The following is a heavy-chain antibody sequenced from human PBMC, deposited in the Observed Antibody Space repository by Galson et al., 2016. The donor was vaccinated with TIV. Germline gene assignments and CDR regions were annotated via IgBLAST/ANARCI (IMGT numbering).Heavy chain of an antibody. Sequence: SLRLSCAASGFTFSTYAMSWVRQAPEKGLEWVSSISGSGGDTYYADSVKGRFTVSRDNSKNPVYLQMNSLIADDTAFYYCAKNSEWLRWYYFDYWGQGTLVTVSS. V-gene: IGHV3-23*01. CDR1: GFTFSTYA. CDR2: ISGSGGDT. CDR3: AKNSEWLRWYYFDY. J-gene: IGHJ4*02. D-gene: IGHD5-12*01.